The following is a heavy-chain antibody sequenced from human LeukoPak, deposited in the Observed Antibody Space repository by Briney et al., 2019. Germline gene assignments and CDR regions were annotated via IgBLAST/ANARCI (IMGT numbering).Heavy chain of an antibody. Sequence: TGGSLRLSCVASGFTLSTYWMHWVRQAPGKGLVWVSRTNSDGLATSYADSVMVRFTIFRDSAKNTLYLQMNSLRPEDTAVYYCARGNKWSFDSWGQGALVTVSS. CDR3: ARGNKWSFDS. CDR1: GFTLSTYW. CDR2: TNSDGLAT. V-gene: IGHV3-74*01. J-gene: IGHJ4*02. D-gene: IGHD2-15*01.